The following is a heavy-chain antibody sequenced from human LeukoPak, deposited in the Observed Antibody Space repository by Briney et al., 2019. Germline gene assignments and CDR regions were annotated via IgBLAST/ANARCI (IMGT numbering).Heavy chain of an antibody. D-gene: IGHD3-10*01. CDR2: IYTSGST. J-gene: IGHJ4*02. CDR1: GGPISSYY. V-gene: IGHV4-4*07. CDR3: ARGAGFGESDYFDY. Sequence: KSSETLSLTCTVSGGPISSYYWSWLRQPAGKGLEWIGRIYTSGSTNYNPSPKSRVTMSVDTSKNQFSLKLSSVTAADTAVYYCARGAGFGESDYFDYWGQGTLVTVSS.